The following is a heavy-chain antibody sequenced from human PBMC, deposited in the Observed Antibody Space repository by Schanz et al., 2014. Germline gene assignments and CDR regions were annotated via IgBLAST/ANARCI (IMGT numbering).Heavy chain of an antibody. CDR1: GFTFSSYG. Sequence: LVESGGGVVQPGRSLRLSCAASGFTFSSYGMHWVRQVPGKGLEPVSVTYLGGNTDYADSVKGRFTISRDDSKNTLHLQMNSLRSEDTAIYFCARDQASTHWGQGTPVTVSS. CDR3: ARDQASTH. J-gene: IGHJ4*02. CDR2: TYLGGNT. V-gene: IGHV3-66*01.